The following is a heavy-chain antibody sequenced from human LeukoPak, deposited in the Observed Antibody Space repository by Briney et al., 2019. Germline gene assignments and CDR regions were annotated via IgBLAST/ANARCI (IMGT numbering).Heavy chain of an antibody. J-gene: IGHJ4*02. CDR3: ARPIAAAGTDLGY. CDR1: GYSFTNTF. Sequence: GESLKISCKASGYSFTNTFIGWVRQMPGKGLEWMGIIYPDDSDTRYSPSFQGQVTISVDKSVTTAYLQWSSLQASDTAMYYCARPIAAAGTDLGYWGQGTLVTVSS. CDR2: IYPDDSDT. D-gene: IGHD6-13*01. V-gene: IGHV5-51*01.